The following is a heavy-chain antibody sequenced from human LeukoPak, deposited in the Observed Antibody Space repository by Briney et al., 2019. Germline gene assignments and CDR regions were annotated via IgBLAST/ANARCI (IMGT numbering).Heavy chain of an antibody. Sequence: PGGSLRLSCAASGFTFSSYAMSWVRQAPEKGLEWASTISGSGGGTYYADSVKGRFTISRDDSKNTLYLQMNSLRAEDTAVYYCAHRTAFDSWGQGTLVTVSS. CDR2: ISGSGGGT. J-gene: IGHJ4*02. D-gene: IGHD1-14*01. CDR3: AHRTAFDS. CDR1: GFTFSSYA. V-gene: IGHV3-23*01.